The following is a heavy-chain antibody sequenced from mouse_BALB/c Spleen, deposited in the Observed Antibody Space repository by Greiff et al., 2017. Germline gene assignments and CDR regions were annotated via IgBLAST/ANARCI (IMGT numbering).Heavy chain of an antibody. V-gene: IGHV5-6-5*01. CDR1: GFTFSSYA. CDR2: ISSGGST. CDR3: ARASWGYFDV. J-gene: IGHJ1*01. Sequence: EVQGVESGGGLVKPGGSLKLSCAASGFTFSSYAMSWVRQTPEKRLEWVASISSGGSTYYPDSVKGRFTISRDNARNILYLQMSSLRSEDTAMYYCARASWGYFDVWGAGTTVTVSS.